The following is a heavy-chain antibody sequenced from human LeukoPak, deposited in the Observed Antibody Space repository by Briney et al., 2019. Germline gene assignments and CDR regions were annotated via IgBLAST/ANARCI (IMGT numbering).Heavy chain of an antibody. V-gene: IGHV5-51*01. CDR2: IYPGDSDT. J-gene: IGHJ4*02. CDR1: GYSFTSYW. CDR3: ARRRDLYSGSYYPFDY. D-gene: IGHD1-26*01. Sequence: GESLKISCKGSGYSFTSYWIGWVRQMPGKGLEWMGIIYPGDSDTRYSPSFQGQVTISADKSISTAYLQWSSLKASDTTMYYCARRRDLYSGSYYPFDYWGQGTLVTVSS.